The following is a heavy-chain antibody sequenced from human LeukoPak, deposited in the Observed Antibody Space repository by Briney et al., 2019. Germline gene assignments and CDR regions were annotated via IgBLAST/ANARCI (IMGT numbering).Heavy chain of an antibody. CDR3: AREGIAAAGTGFYFDY. V-gene: IGHV3-66*02. CDR1: GFTVSSNY. D-gene: IGHD6-13*01. Sequence: GGSLRLSCAASGFTVSSNYMSWVRQAPGKGLEWVSVIYSGGSTYYADSVKGRFTISRDNSKNTLYLQMNSLRAEDTAVYYCAREGIAAAGTGFYFDYWGQGTLVTVSS. J-gene: IGHJ4*02. CDR2: IYSGGST.